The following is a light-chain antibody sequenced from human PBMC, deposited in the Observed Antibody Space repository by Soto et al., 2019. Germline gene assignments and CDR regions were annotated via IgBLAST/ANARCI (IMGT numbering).Light chain of an antibody. V-gene: IGLV2-23*02. J-gene: IGLJ1*01. Sequence: QSVLTQPASVSGSPGQSITISCTGTSNDVGSYNLVSWYQQHPGKAPKLLIYEVIKRPSGVSNRFSGSKSGNTASLTISGLQAEDEADYYCYSYANSTTSLYIFAPGTKLTVL. CDR2: EVI. CDR3: YSYANSTTSLYI. CDR1: SNDVGSYNL.